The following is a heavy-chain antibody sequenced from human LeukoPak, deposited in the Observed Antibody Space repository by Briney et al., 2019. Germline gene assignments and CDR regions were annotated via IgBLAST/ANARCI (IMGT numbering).Heavy chain of an antibody. D-gene: IGHD2-21*02. J-gene: IGHJ4*02. CDR2: ISGYYGNT. V-gene: IGHV1-18*01. CDR1: GYTFTSYG. Sequence: ASVKVSFTASGYTFTSYGISSVRQAPGQGLEWMGWISGYYGNTDSAQNLQGRVTMTRDTSTSTAYMELRSLPSDDTAVYCCARRGAGGGDWGFDYWGGGTRVTVSS. CDR3: ARRGAGGGDWGFDY.